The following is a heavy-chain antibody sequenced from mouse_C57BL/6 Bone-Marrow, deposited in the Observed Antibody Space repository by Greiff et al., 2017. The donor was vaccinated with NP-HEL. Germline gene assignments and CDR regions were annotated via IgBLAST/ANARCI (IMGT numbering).Heavy chain of an antibody. D-gene: IGHD3-2*02. V-gene: IGHV1-82*01. CDR2: IYPGDGDT. CDR3: ASKGTAQATNY. J-gene: IGHJ2*01. Sequence: QVQLQQSGPELVKPGASVQISCKASGYAFSSSWMNWVKQRPGKGLEWIGRIYPGDGDTNYNGKFKGKATMTADKASSTAYMQLSSLTSEDSAVYFCASKGTAQATNYWGQGTTLTVAS. CDR1: GYAFSSSW.